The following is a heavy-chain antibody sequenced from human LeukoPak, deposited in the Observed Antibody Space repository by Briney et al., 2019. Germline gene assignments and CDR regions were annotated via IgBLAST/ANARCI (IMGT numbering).Heavy chain of an antibody. D-gene: IGHD3-10*01. CDR2: INHSGST. Sequence: SETLSLTCAVYGGSFSGYYWSWIRQPPGKGLEWIGEINHSGSTNYNPSLKSRVTISVDTSKNQFSLKLSSVTAADTAVYYCASERITMVRGVIKLKIFDYWRQATLATVPS. V-gene: IGHV4-34*01. J-gene: IGHJ4*02. CDR1: GGSFSGYY. CDR3: ASERITMVRGVIKLKIFDY.